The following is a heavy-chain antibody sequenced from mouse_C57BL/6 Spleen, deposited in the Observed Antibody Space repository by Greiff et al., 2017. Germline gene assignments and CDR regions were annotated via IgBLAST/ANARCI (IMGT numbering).Heavy chain of an antibody. V-gene: IGHV3-6*01. CDR3: ARDPFYYDYDGYAMDY. J-gene: IGHJ4*01. CDR1: GYSITSGYY. Sequence: EVKLMESGPGLVKPSQSLSLTCSVTGYSITSGYYWNWIRQFPGNKLEWMGYISYDGSNNYNPSLKNRISITRDTSKNQFFLKLNSVTTEDTATYYCARDPFYYDYDGYAMDYWGQGTSVTVSS. CDR2: ISYDGSN. D-gene: IGHD2-4*01.